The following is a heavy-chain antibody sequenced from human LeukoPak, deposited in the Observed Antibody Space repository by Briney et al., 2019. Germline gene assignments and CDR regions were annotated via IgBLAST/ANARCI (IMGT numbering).Heavy chain of an antibody. CDR1: GGSISSYY. Sequence: SETLSLTCTVSGGSISSYYWSWIRQPPGKGLEWIGYIYYSGSTNYNPSLKSRVTISVDTSKNQFSLRLTSVTAADTAVYYCATLEAYYYDSSGSYYEGDWFDPWGQGTLVTVSS. CDR2: IYYSGST. J-gene: IGHJ5*02. V-gene: IGHV4-59*08. CDR3: ATLEAYYYDSSGSYYEGDWFDP. D-gene: IGHD3-22*01.